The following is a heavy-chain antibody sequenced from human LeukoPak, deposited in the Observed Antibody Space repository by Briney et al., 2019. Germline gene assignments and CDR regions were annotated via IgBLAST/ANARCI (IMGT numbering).Heavy chain of an antibody. CDR3: ARYSNHVDYFDS. D-gene: IGHD4-11*01. CDR1: GGSISSSGYY. CDR2: IYYSGST. V-gene: IGHV4-39*07. J-gene: IGHJ4*02. Sequence: SDTLSLTCTVSGGSISSSGYYWGWIRQPPGKGLEWIGTIYYSGSTYYNPSLKSRVTISVDTSKNQFSLKLISVTAADTAVYYCARYSNHVDYFDSWGQGTLVTVSS.